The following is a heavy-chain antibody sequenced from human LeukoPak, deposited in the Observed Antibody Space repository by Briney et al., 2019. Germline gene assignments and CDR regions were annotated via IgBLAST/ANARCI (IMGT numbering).Heavy chain of an antibody. V-gene: IGHV4-59*01. CDR3: ARAAYCTNGVCEFDY. CDR1: GGSISSYY. J-gene: IGHJ4*02. Sequence: SETLSLTCTVSGGSISSYYWSWIRQTPGKGLEWIGYIYYSGSTNYNPSLKSRVTISVDTSKNQFSLKLSSVTAADTAVYYCARAAYCTNGVCEFDYWGQGTLVTVSS. CDR2: IYYSGST. D-gene: IGHD2-8*01.